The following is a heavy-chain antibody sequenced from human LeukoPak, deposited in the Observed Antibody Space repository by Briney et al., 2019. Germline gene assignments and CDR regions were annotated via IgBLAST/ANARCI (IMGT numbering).Heavy chain of an antibody. CDR2: ISAHNDKT. CDR1: GYTFTSYG. J-gene: IGHJ6*04. D-gene: IGHD3-10*01. V-gene: IGHV1-18*04. CDR3: ARDLGDYYYGMDV. Sequence: ASVKVSCKTSGYTFTSYGISWERQAPGQGLEWMGWISAHNDKTKYAQKFQGRLTVTTDTSTTTSYMELRSLGSDDTAVYYCARDLGDYYYGMDVWGKGTAVTVSS.